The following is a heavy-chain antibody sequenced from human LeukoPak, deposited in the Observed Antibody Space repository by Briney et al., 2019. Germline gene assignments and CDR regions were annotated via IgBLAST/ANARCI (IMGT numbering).Heavy chain of an antibody. Sequence: SQTLSLTCTVSGGSISSGGYYWSWIRQHPGKGLEWIGYIYYSGSTYYNPSLKSRVTISVDTSKNQFFLKLSSVTAADTAVYYCAREGEGYSYGPDYWGQGTLVTVSS. D-gene: IGHD5-18*01. CDR2: IYYSGST. V-gene: IGHV4-31*03. CDR1: GGSISSGGYY. CDR3: AREGEGYSYGPDY. J-gene: IGHJ4*02.